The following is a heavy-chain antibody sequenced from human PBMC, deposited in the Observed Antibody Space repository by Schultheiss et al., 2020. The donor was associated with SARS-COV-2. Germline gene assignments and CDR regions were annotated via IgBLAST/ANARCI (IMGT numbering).Heavy chain of an antibody. Sequence: GESLKISCAASGFTFSSYAMSWVRQAPGKGLEWVSAISGSGGSTYYADSVKGRFTISRDNSKNTLYLQMNSLRAEDTAVYYCAKDVIPTYYYDSSTRDYWGQGTLVTVSS. CDR3: AKDVIPTYYYDSSTRDY. CDR1: GFTFSSYA. D-gene: IGHD3-22*01. V-gene: IGHV3-23*01. J-gene: IGHJ4*02. CDR2: ISGSGGST.